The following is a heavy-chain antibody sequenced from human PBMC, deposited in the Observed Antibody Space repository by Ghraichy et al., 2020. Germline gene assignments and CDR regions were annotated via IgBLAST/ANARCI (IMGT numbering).Heavy chain of an antibody. CDR1: GYTFTSYY. J-gene: IGHJ4*02. D-gene: IGHD6-13*01. CDR3: ATSPRYSSSWYFPYYFDY. CDR2: INPSGGST. Sequence: ASVKVSCKASGYTFTSYYMHWVRQAPGQGLEWMGIINPSGGSTSYAQKFQGRVTMTRDTSTSTVYMELSSLRSEDTAVYYCATSPRYSSSWYFPYYFDYWGQGTLVTVSS. V-gene: IGHV1-46*01.